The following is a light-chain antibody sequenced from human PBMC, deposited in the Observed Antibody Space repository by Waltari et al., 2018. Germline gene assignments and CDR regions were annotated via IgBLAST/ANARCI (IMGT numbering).Light chain of an antibody. CDR3: SSYTGRGTVI. CDR1: SSDVGGYNY. Sequence: QSALTQPRSVSGSPGQSVTISCTGTSSDVGGYNYVSWYQQHPGKAPKRLIYSATGRPSGVSSRFSGSKSVNTASLTISGLQAEDEADYYCSSYTGRGTVIFGGGTKLTVL. V-gene: IGLV2-14*03. J-gene: IGLJ2*01. CDR2: SAT.